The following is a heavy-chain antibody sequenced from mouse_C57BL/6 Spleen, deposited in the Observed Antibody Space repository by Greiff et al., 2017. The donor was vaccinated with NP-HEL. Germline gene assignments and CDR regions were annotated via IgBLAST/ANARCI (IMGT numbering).Heavy chain of an antibody. V-gene: IGHV5-9*01. D-gene: IGHD1-1*01. CDR1: GFTFSSYT. J-gene: IGHJ2*01. CDR3: ARQGYGSSYEDYFDY. Sequence: EVQGVESGGGLVKPGGSLKLSCAASGFTFSSYTMSWVRQTPEKRLEWVATISGGGGNTYYPDSVKGRFTISRDNAKNTLYLQMSSLRSEDTALYYCARQGYGSSYEDYFDYWGQGTTLTVSS. CDR2: ISGGGGNT.